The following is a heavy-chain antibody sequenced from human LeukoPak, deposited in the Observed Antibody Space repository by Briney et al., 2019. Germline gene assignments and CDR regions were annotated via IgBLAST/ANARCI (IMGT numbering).Heavy chain of an antibody. D-gene: IGHD6-6*01. CDR3: AKAGAARPRYFDY. CDR2: ISGSGGSK. CDR1: GFTFSSYA. J-gene: IGHJ4*02. V-gene: IGHV3-23*01. Sequence: PGGSLRLSCAASGFTFSSYAMSWVRQAPGKGLEWVSAISGSGGSKYYADSVKGRFTISRDNSKNTLYLQMNSLRAEDTAVYYCAKAGAARPRYFDYWGQGTLVTVSS.